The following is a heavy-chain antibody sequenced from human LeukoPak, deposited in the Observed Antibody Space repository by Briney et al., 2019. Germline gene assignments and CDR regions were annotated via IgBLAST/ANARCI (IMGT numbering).Heavy chain of an antibody. J-gene: IGHJ3*02. CDR2: INWNGGST. D-gene: IGHD3-22*01. V-gene: IGHV3-20*04. Sequence: PGGSLRLSCAASGFTFDDYGMSWVRQAPGKGLEWVSGINWNGGSTGYADSVKGRFTISRDSAKNSLYLQMDSLRAEDTALYYCARGFRDSSGYPAYAFDIWGQGTMVTVSS. CDR3: ARGFRDSSGYPAYAFDI. CDR1: GFTFDDYG.